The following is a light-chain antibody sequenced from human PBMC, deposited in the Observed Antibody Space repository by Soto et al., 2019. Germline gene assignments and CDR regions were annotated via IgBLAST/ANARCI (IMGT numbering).Light chain of an antibody. J-gene: IGKJ4*01. CDR1: QGISSG. V-gene: IGKV1-12*01. CDR2: AAS. Sequence: DIQMTQSPSFVSASVGDRVTITCRASQGISSGLAWYQHKPGRAPKLLIPAASSLESGFPSRFCGSGSGTDFTPTISSLQPEDFGSYDCHQTPSFPLTFGGGTKVEIK. CDR3: HQTPSFPLT.